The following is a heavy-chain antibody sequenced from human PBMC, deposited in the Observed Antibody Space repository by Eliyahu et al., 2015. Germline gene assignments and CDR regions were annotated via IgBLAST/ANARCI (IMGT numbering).Heavy chain of an antibody. CDR2: INHSGST. J-gene: IGHJ5*02. D-gene: IGHD2-15*01. Sequence: QVQLQQWGAGLLKPSETLSLTCAVYGXSFSGYYWXWIRQPPGKGLEWIGEINHSGSTNYNPSLKSRVTISVDTSKNQFSLKLSSVTAADTAVYYCARVGPSDRGGGSCYSCWFDPWGQGTLVTVSS. CDR1: GXSFSGYY. V-gene: IGHV4-34*01. CDR3: ARVGPSDRGGGSCYSCWFDP.